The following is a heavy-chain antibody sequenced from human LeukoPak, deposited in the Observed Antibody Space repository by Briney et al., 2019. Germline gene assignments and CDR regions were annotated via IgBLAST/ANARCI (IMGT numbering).Heavy chain of an antibody. CDR3: ASLTGTTDYYYYYMDV. D-gene: IGHD1-20*01. Sequence: SETLSLTCAVSGGSFTDYYWSWIRQPPGKGLEWIGEINHSGSTNYNPSLKSRVTISVDTSKNQFSLKLSSVTAADTAVYYCASLTGTTDYYYYYMDVGGKGTTGTVSS. J-gene: IGHJ6*03. V-gene: IGHV4-34*01. CDR1: GGSFTDYY. CDR2: INHSGST.